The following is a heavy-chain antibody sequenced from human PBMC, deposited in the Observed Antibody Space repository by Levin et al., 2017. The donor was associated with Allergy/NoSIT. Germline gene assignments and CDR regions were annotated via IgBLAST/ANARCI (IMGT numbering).Heavy chain of an antibody. CDR3: AREWGNWNDGGDWFDP. D-gene: IGHD1-1*01. CDR1: GGSISSYY. Sequence: RPGGSLRLSCTVSGGSISSYYWSWIRQPPGKGLEWIGYIYYSGSTNYNPSLKSRVTISVDTSKNQFSLKLSSVTAADTAVYYCAREWGNWNDGGDWFDPWGQGTLVTVSS. CDR2: IYYSGST. J-gene: IGHJ5*02. V-gene: IGHV4-59*01.